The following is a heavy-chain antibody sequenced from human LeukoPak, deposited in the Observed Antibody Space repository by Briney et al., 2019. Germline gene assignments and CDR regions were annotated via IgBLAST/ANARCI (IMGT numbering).Heavy chain of an antibody. CDR2: INKDGRQT. CDR1: AFSFRSSW. J-gene: IGHJ4*02. V-gene: IGHV3-7*01. CDR3: ATSLDAPGNY. D-gene: IGHD6-13*01. Sequence: PGGCLRLSCVASAFSFRSSWVHWVRQVPGEGLEWLANINKDGRQTYYVDSVKGRFTISRDNAENTPHLQMNSLRAEDTAVYYCATSLDAPGNYWGQGSLVTVSS.